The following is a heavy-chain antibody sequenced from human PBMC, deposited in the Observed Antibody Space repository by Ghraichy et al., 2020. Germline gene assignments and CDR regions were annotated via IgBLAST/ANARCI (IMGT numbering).Heavy chain of an antibody. CDR3: AKSGYCCSGSCYNNWFDP. CDR1: GFTFSSYV. V-gene: IGHV3-23*01. D-gene: IGHD2-2*03. J-gene: IGHJ5*02. CDR2: ISGSGGST. Sequence: GGSLRLSCAASGFTFSSYVMSWVRQAPGKGLDWVSAISGSGGSTYYADSVKGRFTISRDNSKNTVYLQMNSLRAEDTAVYYCAKSGYCCSGSCYNNWFDPWGQGTLVTVSS.